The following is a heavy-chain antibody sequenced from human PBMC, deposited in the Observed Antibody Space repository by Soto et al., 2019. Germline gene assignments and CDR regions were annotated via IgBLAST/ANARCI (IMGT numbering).Heavy chain of an antibody. V-gene: IGHV3-33*01. D-gene: IGHD2-15*01. CDR2: IWNDGSDK. Sequence: GGSLRLSCAASGFTFSTYGMHWLRQAPGKGLEWVAVIWNDGSDKYYVDSVKGRFTISRDNAKNSLYLQMNGLRAEDTAVYYCARVKSLAGHYWGQGTLVTVSS. CDR1: GFTFSTYG. CDR3: ARVKSLAGHY. J-gene: IGHJ4*02.